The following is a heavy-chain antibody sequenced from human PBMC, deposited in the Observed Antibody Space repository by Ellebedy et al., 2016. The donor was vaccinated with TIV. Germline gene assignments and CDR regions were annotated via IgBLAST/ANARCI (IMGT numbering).Heavy chain of an antibody. D-gene: IGHD3-16*01. CDR1: GYTFTSYA. CDR3: ARDRMRGDPGSYYYYAMDV. J-gene: IGHJ6*02. Sequence: ASVKVSCKASGYTFTSYAMHWVRQAPGQRLEWMGWISAYNGNTNYAQKFQGRVTMTTDTSTSTAYMELRSLRSDDTAMYYCARDRMRGDPGSYYYYAMDVWGQGTTVTVSS. CDR2: ISAYNGNT. V-gene: IGHV1-18*01.